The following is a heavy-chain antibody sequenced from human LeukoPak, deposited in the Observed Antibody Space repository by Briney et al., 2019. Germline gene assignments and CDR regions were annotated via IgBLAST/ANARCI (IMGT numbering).Heavy chain of an antibody. V-gene: IGHV4-34*01. D-gene: IGHD3-22*01. Sequence: PSETLSLTCAVYGGSFSGYYWSWIRQPPGKGLEWIGEINHSGSTNYNPSLKSRVTISVDTSKNQFSLKLSSVTAADTAVYYCARLRSGYYLDYWGQGTLVTVSS. CDR1: GGSFSGYY. CDR2: INHSGST. J-gene: IGHJ4*02. CDR3: ARLRSGYYLDY.